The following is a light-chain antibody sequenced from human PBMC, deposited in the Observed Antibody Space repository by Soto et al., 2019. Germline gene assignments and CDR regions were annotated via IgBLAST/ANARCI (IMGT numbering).Light chain of an antibody. Sequence: QSVLTQPASVSGSPGQSVTIACTGTSNDIGAYDYVSWYQQVPGKAPKLLIFDVNYRPSEISRRFSGSKSGNSASLTISALQAADEADYYCSSYTTANTITFGGGTKLTVL. J-gene: IGLJ2*01. V-gene: IGLV2-14*03. CDR1: SNDIGAYDY. CDR2: DVN. CDR3: SSYTTANTIT.